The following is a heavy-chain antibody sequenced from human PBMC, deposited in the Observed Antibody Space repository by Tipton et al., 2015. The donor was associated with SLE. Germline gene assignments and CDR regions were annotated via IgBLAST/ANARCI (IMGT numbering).Heavy chain of an antibody. J-gene: IGHJ4*02. CDR3: ARGGVGGYDYFDF. Sequence: TLSLTCAVYGGSFSVYYWTWIRQSPGKGLEWIGEINHGGSTNYNPSLKSRVTISIDTSKNQVSLKLTSVTAADTAVYYCARGGVGGYDYFDFWGQGTLVTVSS. D-gene: IGHD5-12*01. CDR2: INHGGST. CDR1: GGSFSVYY. V-gene: IGHV4-34*01.